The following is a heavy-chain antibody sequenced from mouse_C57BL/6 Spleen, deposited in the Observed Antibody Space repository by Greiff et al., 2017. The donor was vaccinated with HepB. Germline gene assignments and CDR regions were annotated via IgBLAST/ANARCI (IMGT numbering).Heavy chain of an antibody. D-gene: IGHD2-4*01. CDR3: ARHKDDYDESTSYYAMDY. CDR1: GFSLTSYG. CDR2: IWSDGST. V-gene: IGHV2-6-1*01. Sequence: VKLVESGPGLVAPSQSLSITCTVSGFSLTSYGVHWVRQPPGKGLEWLVVIWSDGSTTYNSALKSRLSISKDNSKSQVFLKMNSLQTDDTAMYYCARHKDDYDESTSYYAMDYWGQGTSVTVSS. J-gene: IGHJ4*01.